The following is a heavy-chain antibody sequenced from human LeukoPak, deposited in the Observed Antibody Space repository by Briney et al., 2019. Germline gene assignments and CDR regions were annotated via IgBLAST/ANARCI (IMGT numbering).Heavy chain of an antibody. V-gene: IGHV4-38-2*01. CDR2: IWQSGTT. J-gene: IGHJ4*02. CDR1: GFSIRSGYF. Sequence: SETLSLTCGVSGFSIRSGYFWGWIRQSPGKGLEWIGSIWQSGTTYFNPSLKSRVTISVDTSKNQFSLNVKSVTVADTAVYYCARPPDPSDSGAAFEWWGPGTLVIASS. CDR3: ARPPDPSDSGAAFEW. D-gene: IGHD3-3*01.